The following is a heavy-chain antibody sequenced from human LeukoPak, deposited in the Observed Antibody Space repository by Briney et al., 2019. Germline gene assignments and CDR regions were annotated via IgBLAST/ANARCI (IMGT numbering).Heavy chain of an antibody. Sequence: PGGSLRLSCAASGFTFSNYAMSWVRQAPGEGLEWVSSISVSGGSTFYADSVKGRFTISRDNSKNTLYLQMNSLRAEDTAVYYCARGLWAVAGHTGDYFDYWGQGTLVTVSS. CDR3: ARGLWAVAGHTGDYFDY. CDR2: ISVSGGST. CDR1: GFTFSNYA. V-gene: IGHV3-23*01. J-gene: IGHJ4*02. D-gene: IGHD6-19*01.